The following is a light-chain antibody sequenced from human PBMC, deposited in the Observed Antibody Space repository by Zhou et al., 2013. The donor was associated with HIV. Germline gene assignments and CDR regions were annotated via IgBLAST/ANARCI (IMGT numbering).Light chain of an antibody. CDR3: QQTYSNLRS. CDR2: SAS. CDR1: QGIKDL. J-gene: IGKJ2*03. Sequence: DIQMTQSPSSLSASVGDRVTITCRASQGIKDLLAWYQHRPGRAPKVLIDSASTLQSGVPSRFSASGSGTEFTVTISSPQPEDSGTYYCQQTYSNLRSFGQGTSLQI. V-gene: IGKV1-39*01.